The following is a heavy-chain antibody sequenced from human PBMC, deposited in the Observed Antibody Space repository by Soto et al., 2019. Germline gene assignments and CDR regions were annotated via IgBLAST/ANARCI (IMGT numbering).Heavy chain of an antibody. V-gene: IGHV1-18*01. CDR1: GYTFSNFG. J-gene: IGHJ6*03. CDR3: ARGVRVSAYLDYYMDV. CDR2: INPDNGDT. Sequence: QVQLVQSGAEVKKPGASLKVSCKASGYTFSNFGVSWVRQAPGQGLEWIGWINPDNGDTNYGQKFQGRATMTPDTFTTTAYMEVRGLRSDDTAVYYCARGVRVSAYLDYYMDVWGEGTKVTVSS. D-gene: IGHD3-10*02.